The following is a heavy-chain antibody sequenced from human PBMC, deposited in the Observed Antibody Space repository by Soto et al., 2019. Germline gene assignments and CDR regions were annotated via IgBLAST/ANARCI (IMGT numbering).Heavy chain of an antibody. Sequence: PGESLKISCKGSGYSFTSYWIGWVRQMPGKGLEWMGIIYPGDSGTRYSPSFQGQVTISADKSISTAYLQWSSLKASYTATHYTARPRGSPSNYGMDVWGKGTRITVHS. CDR2: IYPGDSGT. V-gene: IGHV5-51*01. CDR1: GYSFTSYW. J-gene: IGHJ6*04. D-gene: IGHD3-10*01. CDR3: ARPRGSPSNYGMDV.